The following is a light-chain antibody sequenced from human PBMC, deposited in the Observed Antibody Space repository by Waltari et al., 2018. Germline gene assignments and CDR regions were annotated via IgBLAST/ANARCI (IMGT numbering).Light chain of an antibody. J-gene: IGLJ1*01. Sequence: QSAPTQPASVSGSPGQSITISCTGTSSDVGGYNHVSWYQQHPGKAPKLMIYDVSKRPSGVSNRFSGSKSGNTASLTISGLQAEDEADYYCSSYTSSSTYVFGTGTKVTVL. V-gene: IGLV2-14*01. CDR3: SSYTSSSTYV. CDR2: DVS. CDR1: SSDVGGYNH.